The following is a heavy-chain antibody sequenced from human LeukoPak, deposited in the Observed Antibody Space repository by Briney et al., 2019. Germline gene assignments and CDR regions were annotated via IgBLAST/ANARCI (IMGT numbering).Heavy chain of an antibody. CDR3: ARLPGGVVMDAGLY. V-gene: IGHV3-23*01. CDR2: IFPSGGEI. D-gene: IGHD2-21*01. Sequence: PGGSLRLSCAASGFTFSTFAMIWVRQPPGKGLEWVSSIFPSGGEIHYADSVRGRFTISRDNSKSTLSLQMDSLRAEDTAMYYCARLPGGVVMDAGLYWGQGTLVTVSS. CDR1: GFTFSTFA. J-gene: IGHJ4*02.